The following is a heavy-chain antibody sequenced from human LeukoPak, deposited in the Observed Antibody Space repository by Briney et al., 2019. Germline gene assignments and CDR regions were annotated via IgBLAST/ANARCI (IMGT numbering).Heavy chain of an antibody. CDR3: VKEIHAFGGFDY. V-gene: IGHV3-30*18. Sequence: GNSLRLSCVVSGFXFSNFGIHWVRQAPGKGLEWVAGISNNGNRQSYGDSVKGRFTISRDNSKNTLFLQMNSLRVEDTAVYYCVKEIHAFGGFDYWGQGILVTVSS. CDR1: GFXFSNFG. CDR2: ISNNGNRQ. J-gene: IGHJ4*02. D-gene: IGHD3-10*01.